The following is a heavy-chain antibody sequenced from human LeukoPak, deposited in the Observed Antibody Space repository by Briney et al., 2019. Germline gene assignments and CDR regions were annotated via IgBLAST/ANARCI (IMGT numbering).Heavy chain of an antibody. J-gene: IGHJ4*02. Sequence: TSETLSLTCTVSGGSISSYYWSWIRQPPGKGLEWIGYIYYSGSTNYNPSLKSRVTMSVDTSKNQFSLKLSSVTAADTAVYYCAREDYYGSGSYSDYWGQGTLVTVSS. CDR3: AREDYYGSGSYSDY. CDR1: GGSISSYY. V-gene: IGHV4-59*12. D-gene: IGHD3-10*01. CDR2: IYYSGST.